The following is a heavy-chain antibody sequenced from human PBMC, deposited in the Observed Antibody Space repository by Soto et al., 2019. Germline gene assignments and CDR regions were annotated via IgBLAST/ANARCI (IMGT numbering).Heavy chain of an antibody. V-gene: IGHV3-30-3*01. Sequence: QVQLVESGGGVVQPGRSLRLSCAASGFTFSSYAMHWVRQAPGKGLEWVAVISYDGSNKYYADSVKGRFTISRDNSKNTLYLQMNSLRAEDTAVYYCARGSTVYDPRPKYYYYYGMDVWGQGTTVTVSS. D-gene: IGHD3-3*01. CDR2: ISYDGSNK. CDR3: ARGSTVYDPRPKYYYYYGMDV. J-gene: IGHJ6*02. CDR1: GFTFSSYA.